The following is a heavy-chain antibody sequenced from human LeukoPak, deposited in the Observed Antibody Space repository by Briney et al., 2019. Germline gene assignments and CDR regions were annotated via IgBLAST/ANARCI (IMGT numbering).Heavy chain of an antibody. V-gene: IGHV4-39*01. CDR3: VRRGTCSGGNCNRNLDY. Sequence: KASETLSLTCAVSGDSISSSSYYWVWIRQPPGKGLEWIGSIYNSGSTYYNPSLKSRVTISVDTSKNQLSLKLSSVTAADTAVYYCVRRGTCSGGNCNRNLDYWGQGTLVTVSS. CDR2: IYNSGST. J-gene: IGHJ4*02. CDR1: GDSISSSSYY. D-gene: IGHD2-15*01.